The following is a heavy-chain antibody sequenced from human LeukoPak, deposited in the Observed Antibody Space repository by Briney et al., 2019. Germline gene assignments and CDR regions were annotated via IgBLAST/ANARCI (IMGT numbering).Heavy chain of an antibody. V-gene: IGHV4-39*07. CDR3: ARAGVEMATIFEIYYFDY. Sequence: PSETLSLTCTVSGGSISSNTYYWGWIRQPPGKGLEWIGSIYYSGSTYYNPSLKSRVTISVDTSKNQFSLKLSSVTAADTAVYYCARAGVEMATIFEIYYFDYWGQGTLVTVSS. D-gene: IGHD5-24*01. J-gene: IGHJ4*02. CDR1: GGSISSNTYY. CDR2: IYYSGST.